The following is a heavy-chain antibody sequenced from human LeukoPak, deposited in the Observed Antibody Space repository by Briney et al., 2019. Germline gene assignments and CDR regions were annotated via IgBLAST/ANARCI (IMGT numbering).Heavy chain of an antibody. CDR3: ATWGPWSYFDY. D-gene: IGHD7-27*01. J-gene: IGHJ4*02. V-gene: IGHV3-7*01. CDR1: GFTFSSYW. CDR2: IKEDGSEK. Sequence: GGSLRLSCAASGFTFSSYWMNWVRQAPGKGLEWVANIKEDGSEKYYVDSVKGRFTISRDSAKNSLYLQMNSLRAEDTAVYYCATWGPWSYFDYWGQGTLVTVSS.